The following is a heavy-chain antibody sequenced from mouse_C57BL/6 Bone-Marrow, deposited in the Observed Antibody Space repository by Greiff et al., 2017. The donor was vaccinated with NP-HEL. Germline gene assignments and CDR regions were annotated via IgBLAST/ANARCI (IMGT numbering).Heavy chain of an antibody. CDR1: GFSLTSYG. J-gene: IGHJ3*01. V-gene: IGHV2-2*01. Sequence: VQLQQSGPGLVQPSQSLSITCTVSGFSLTSYGVHWVRQSPGKGLEWLGVIWSGGSTDYNAAFISRLSISKDNSKSQVFFKMNSLQADDTAIYYCARTAYYSNYRFAYWGQGTLVTVSA. CDR2: IWSGGST. D-gene: IGHD2-5*01. CDR3: ARTAYYSNYRFAY.